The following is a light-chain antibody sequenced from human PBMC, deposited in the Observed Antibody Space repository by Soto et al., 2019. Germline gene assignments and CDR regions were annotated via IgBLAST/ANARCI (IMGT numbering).Light chain of an antibody. J-gene: IGKJ5*01. CDR2: KAS. V-gene: IGKV1-5*03. Sequence: DIQMTQSPSTLSGSVGDRVTITCRASQTISSWLAWYQQKPGKAPKLLIYKASSLESGVPARFSGSGSGTDFTLTISSLEPEDFAVYYCQQRSNWLTFGQGTRLEIK. CDR3: QQRSNWLT. CDR1: QTISSW.